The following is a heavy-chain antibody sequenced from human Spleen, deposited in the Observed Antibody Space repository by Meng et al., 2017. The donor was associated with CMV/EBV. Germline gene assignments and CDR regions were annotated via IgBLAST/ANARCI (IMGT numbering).Heavy chain of an antibody. D-gene: IGHD1-26*01. CDR2: VNHSGST. CDR3: AKVGAYRGSYYDY. J-gene: IGHJ4*02. CDR1: GGSFSAYY. V-gene: IGHV4-34*01. Sequence: CAVYGGSFSAYYWSWIRQPPGRGLEWIGEVNHSGSTSYNPSLKSRVTVSVDTSKNQFSLKLSSVTAADTTVYYCAKVGAYRGSYYDYWGQGTLVTVSS.